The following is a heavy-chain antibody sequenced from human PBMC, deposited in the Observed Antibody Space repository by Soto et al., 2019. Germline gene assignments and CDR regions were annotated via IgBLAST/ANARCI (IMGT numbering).Heavy chain of an antibody. CDR1: GFSFRTYA. V-gene: IGHV3-23*01. Sequence: GGSLRLSCVASGFSFRTYAMSWLRQAPGKGLEWVSAISDASTYIFYTDSVKGRFTISRDNSENTLYLQMNSLRVDDTAMYYCAKTITLDKNWFDPWGRGTLVTVSS. J-gene: IGHJ5*02. CDR2: ISDASTYI. CDR3: AKTITLDKNWFDP.